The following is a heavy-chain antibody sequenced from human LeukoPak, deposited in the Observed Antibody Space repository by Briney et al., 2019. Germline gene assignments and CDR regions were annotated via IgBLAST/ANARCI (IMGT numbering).Heavy chain of an antibody. CDR2: IYPGASDT. CDR3: ARLGITGTVYNWFDP. D-gene: IGHD1-7*01. CDR1: GYSFTSYW. V-gene: IGHV5-51*01. J-gene: IGHJ5*02. Sequence: GESLKISCKGSGYSFTSYWIGWVRQMPGKGLEWMGIIYPGASDTRYSPSFQGQVTISADKSISTAYLQWSSLKASDTAMYYCARLGITGTVYNWFDPWGQGTLVTVSS.